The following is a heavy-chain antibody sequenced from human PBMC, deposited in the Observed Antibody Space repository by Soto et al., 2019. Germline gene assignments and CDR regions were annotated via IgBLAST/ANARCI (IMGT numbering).Heavy chain of an antibody. Sequence: QVQLVQSGAEVKKPGASVKVSCKTSGYTFSNYGVSWVRQAPGQGLEWMGWISAYTGNTHYAQKFQGRVTLTTDTSTNTAYMDVRSLTSEDTAVYYCVRERAVTGSDYWGQGTLVTVSS. CDR3: VRERAVTGSDY. D-gene: IGHD6-19*01. V-gene: IGHV1-18*04. CDR2: ISAYTGNT. CDR1: GYTFSNYG. J-gene: IGHJ4*02.